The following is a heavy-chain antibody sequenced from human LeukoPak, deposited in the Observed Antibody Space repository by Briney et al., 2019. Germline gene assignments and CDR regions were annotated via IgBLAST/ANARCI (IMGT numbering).Heavy chain of an antibody. Sequence: SDTLSLTCAVYGGSFSGYYWSWIRQPPGKGLECSGEINHSGLTNHNPSLKSRVPMSLDTSKSQFSLNVRSVTAAHCGLYYCARGVVGVIEVRVYYVDYWGQGTLVTVSS. CDR2: INHSGLT. V-gene: IGHV4-34*01. CDR3: ARGVVGVIEVRVYYVDY. CDR1: GGSFSGYY. J-gene: IGHJ4*02. D-gene: IGHD3-3*01.